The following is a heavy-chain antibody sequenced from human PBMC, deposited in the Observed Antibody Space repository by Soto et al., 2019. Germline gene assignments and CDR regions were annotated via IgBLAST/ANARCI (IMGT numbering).Heavy chain of an antibody. Sequence: ASVKVSCKASGYTFTSYGISWVRQAPGQGLEWMGWISAYNGNTNYAQKLQGRVTMTTDTSTSTAYMELRSLRSDDTAVYYCARVTQRGPWLVGYYYGMDVWGQGTTVTSP. CDR3: ARVTQRGPWLVGYYYGMDV. CDR2: ISAYNGNT. D-gene: IGHD6-19*01. J-gene: IGHJ6*02. CDR1: GYTFTSYG. V-gene: IGHV1-18*01.